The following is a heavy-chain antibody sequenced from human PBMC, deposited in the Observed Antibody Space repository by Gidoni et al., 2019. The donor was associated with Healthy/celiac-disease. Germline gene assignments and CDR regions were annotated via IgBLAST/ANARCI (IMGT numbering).Heavy chain of an antibody. V-gene: IGHV3-33*01. J-gene: IGHJ2*01. CDR2: IWYDGSNK. Sequence: QVQLVESGGGVVQPGRSLRLSCAASGFTFSSYGMHWVRQAPGKGLEWVAVIWYDGSNKYYADSVKGRFTISRDNSKNTLYLQMNSLRAEDTAVYYCARSPCSGGSCYWWYFDLWGRGTLVTVSS. CDR3: ARSPCSGGSCYWWYFDL. D-gene: IGHD2-15*01. CDR1: GFTFSSYG.